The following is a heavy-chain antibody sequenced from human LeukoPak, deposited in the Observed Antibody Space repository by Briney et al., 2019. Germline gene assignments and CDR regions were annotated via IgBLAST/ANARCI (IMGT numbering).Heavy chain of an antibody. CDR1: GFTFDDYA. J-gene: IGHJ4*02. CDR2: ISWNSGSI. Sequence: GGSLRLSCVASGFTFDDYAMHWVRQAPGKGLEWVSGISWNSGSIGYADSVKGRFTISRDNSKSTLYIQMNSLRAEDTAVYYCARAKPKNMVRGLIMRRESRYYFDYWGQGTLVTVSS. V-gene: IGHV3-9*01. D-gene: IGHD3-10*01. CDR3: ARAKPKNMVRGLIMRRESRYYFDY.